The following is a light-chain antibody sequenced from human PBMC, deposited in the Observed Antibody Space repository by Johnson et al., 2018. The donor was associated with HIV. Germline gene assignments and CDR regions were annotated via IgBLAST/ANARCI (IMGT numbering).Light chain of an antibody. V-gene: IGLV1-51*01. J-gene: IGLJ1*01. CDR1: SSDIGNNY. CDR2: DDN. Sequence: QSVLTQPPSVSAAPGQKVIISCSGGSSDIGNNYVSWYQHLPGTAPKLLIYDDNKRPSGIPDRFSGSKSGTSATLGITGLQPGDEADYYCGTWDSSLSAGVFGTGTKVTVL. CDR3: GTWDSSLSAGV.